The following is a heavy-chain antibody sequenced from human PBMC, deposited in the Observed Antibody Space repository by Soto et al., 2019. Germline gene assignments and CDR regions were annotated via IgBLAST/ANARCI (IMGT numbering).Heavy chain of an antibody. CDR3: ARDRGRDGYNRQTDYYYYGMDV. V-gene: IGHV4-59*01. D-gene: IGHD5-12*01. CDR1: GGSISSYY. Sequence: PSDTLSLTCTVSGGSISSYYWSWIRQPPGKGLEWIGYNYYSGSTNYNPSLKSRVTISVDTSKNQFSLKLSSVTAADTAVYYCARDRGRDGYNRQTDYYYYGMDVWGQGTTVTVS. J-gene: IGHJ6*02. CDR2: NYYSGST.